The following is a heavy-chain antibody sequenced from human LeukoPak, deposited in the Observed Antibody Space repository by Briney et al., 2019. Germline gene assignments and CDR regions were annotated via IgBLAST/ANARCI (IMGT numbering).Heavy chain of an antibody. CDR3: ARDGYCSSTGCSAYFFDS. J-gene: IGHJ4*02. V-gene: IGHV3-30-3*01. Sequence: PGRSLRLSCAASGFTFGGYAMHWVRQAPGKGLHWVAVISYDGTNKYYADSVKGRFTISRDNSKNTLYLQLNSLRPEDTALYYCARDGYCSSTGCSAYFFDSWGQGTLVTVSS. CDR1: GFTFGGYA. CDR2: ISYDGTNK. D-gene: IGHD2-2*03.